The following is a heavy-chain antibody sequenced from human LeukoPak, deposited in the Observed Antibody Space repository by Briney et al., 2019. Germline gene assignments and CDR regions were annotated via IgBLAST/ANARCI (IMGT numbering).Heavy chain of an antibody. J-gene: IGHJ4*02. Sequence: PGGSLRLSCAASGFIFGRYSMNWVRQAPGKGLEWVASMSVGSGLIHYAESVRGRFTVSRDNAKNSLYLQMKSLRADDTAVYFCAREFEGTASGAGYWGQGTLVTVSS. CDR2: MSVGSGLI. CDR3: AREFEGTASGAGY. CDR1: GFIFGRYS. D-gene: IGHD3-16*01. V-gene: IGHV3-21*01.